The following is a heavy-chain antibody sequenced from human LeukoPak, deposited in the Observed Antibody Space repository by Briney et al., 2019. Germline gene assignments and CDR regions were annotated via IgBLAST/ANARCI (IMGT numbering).Heavy chain of an antibody. Sequence: ASVKVSCKASGYTFRSYGISWVRQAPGQGLEWMGWINPYSGGTHYALIFQDRVTMTRDTSISTAYMELSRLRSDDTAVYYCARRIAGRLINDAFDIWGQGTMVTVSS. CDR1: GYTFRSYG. V-gene: IGHV1-2*02. CDR2: INPYSGGT. D-gene: IGHD6-6*01. J-gene: IGHJ3*02. CDR3: ARRIAGRLINDAFDI.